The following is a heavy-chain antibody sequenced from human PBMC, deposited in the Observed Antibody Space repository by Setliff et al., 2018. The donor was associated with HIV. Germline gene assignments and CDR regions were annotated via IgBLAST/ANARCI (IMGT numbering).Heavy chain of an antibody. V-gene: IGHV4-34*01. J-gene: IGHJ5*02. Sequence: PSETLSLTCAVYGGSFSGYFWSWIRQPPGKGLEWIGEINHSGSTNYNPSLKSRATISVDTSKNQFSLKLSSVTAADTAVYYCARGLQVWADRLDPWGQGTQVTVSS. D-gene: IGHD3-16*01. CDR1: GGSFSGYF. CDR2: INHSGST. CDR3: ARGLQVWADRLDP.